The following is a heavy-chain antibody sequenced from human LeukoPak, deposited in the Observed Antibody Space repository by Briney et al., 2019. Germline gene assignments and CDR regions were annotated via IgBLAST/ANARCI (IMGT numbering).Heavy chain of an antibody. CDR2: IYYSGST. CDR1: GGSISSSSYY. D-gene: IGHD6-13*01. Sequence: SETLSLTCTVSGGSISSSSYYWGWIRQPPGKGLEWIGSIYYSGSTYYNPSVKSRATISVDTSKNQFSLKLSSVTAADTAVYYCARDIAAAPDYWGQGTLVTVSS. J-gene: IGHJ4*02. CDR3: ARDIAAAPDY. V-gene: IGHV4-39*07.